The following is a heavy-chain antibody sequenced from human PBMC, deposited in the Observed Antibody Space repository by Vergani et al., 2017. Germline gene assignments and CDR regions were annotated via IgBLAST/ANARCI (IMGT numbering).Heavy chain of an antibody. CDR2: ISDGGETK. CDR1: GFIFSDYY. J-gene: IGHJ5*02. Sequence: VQLVESGGGLVQPGGSLRLSCAASGFIFSDYYMTRIRQTPGKGLEWLAHISDGGETKMYAESLKGRFTVSRDNTKNLLILQMKTLKVDDTATYYCGRKQSPASLMDKPIDIWGQGTLVTVSS. V-gene: IGHV3-11*01. D-gene: IGHD1/OR15-1a*01. CDR3: GRKQSPASLMDKPIDI.